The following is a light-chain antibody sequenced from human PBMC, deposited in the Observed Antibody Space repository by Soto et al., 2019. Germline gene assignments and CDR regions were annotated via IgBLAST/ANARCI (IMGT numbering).Light chain of an antibody. J-gene: IGKJ1*01. CDR2: GVS. CDR1: QSVNSK. Sequence: EIVMTQSPATLSVSPGERATLSCRASQSVNSKLAWYQQKPGRAPRLLIYGVSTRATGIPARFSGSGSGTEFTLTISSLQSEDFAVYYCHHYGISPPWTFGQGTKVDIK. CDR3: HHYGISPPWT. V-gene: IGKV3-15*01.